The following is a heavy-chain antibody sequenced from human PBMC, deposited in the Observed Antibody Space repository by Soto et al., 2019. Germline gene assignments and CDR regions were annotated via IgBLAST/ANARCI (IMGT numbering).Heavy chain of an antibody. CDR3: ARALASAGSL. D-gene: IGHD6-13*01. V-gene: IGHV3-7*01. Sequence: EVQLVESGGGLVQPGGSLRLSCAASGFTFSTYWMHWVRQAPGKGLEWVANIKPDGSEKYYVDSVKGRFTISRDNAKNSLSLQMSSLRAEDTAVYYCARALASAGSLWGQGTLVTVPS. J-gene: IGHJ4*02. CDR2: IKPDGSEK. CDR1: GFTFSTYW.